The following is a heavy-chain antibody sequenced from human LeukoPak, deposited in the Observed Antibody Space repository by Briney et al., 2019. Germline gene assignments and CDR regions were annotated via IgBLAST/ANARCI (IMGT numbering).Heavy chain of an antibody. CDR2: ISAYNVNT. CDR3: ARGRLSTGTMFDP. J-gene: IGHJ5*02. Sequence: GASVKVSCKASGYTFTSYGISWLRQAPGQGLEWMGWISAYNVNTNYAQKLQGRVTMTTDTSTSTAYMDLRSLRSDDTAVYYCARGRLSTGTMFDPWGQGTLVTVSS. CDR1: GYTFTSYG. D-gene: IGHD1-7*01. V-gene: IGHV1-18*01.